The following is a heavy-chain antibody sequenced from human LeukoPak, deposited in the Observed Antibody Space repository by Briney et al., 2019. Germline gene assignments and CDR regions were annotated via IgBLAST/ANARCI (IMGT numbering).Heavy chain of an antibody. J-gene: IGHJ4*02. D-gene: IGHD2-8*01. V-gene: IGHV4-39*07. CDR1: GGSISSSSYY. CDR2: IYYSGST. CDR3: ARTRITNGAYYFDY. Sequence: SETLSLTCTVSGGSISSSSYYWGWIRQPPGKGLEWIGSIYYSGSTYYNPSLKSRVTISVDTSKNQFSLKLSSVTAADTAVYYCARTRITNGAYYFDYWGQGTLVTVSS.